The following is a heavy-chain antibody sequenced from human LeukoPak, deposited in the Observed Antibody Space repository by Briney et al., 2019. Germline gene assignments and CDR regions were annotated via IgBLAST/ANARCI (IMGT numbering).Heavy chain of an antibody. J-gene: IGHJ4*02. CDR2: ISKDGSDK. V-gene: IGHV3-30*14. D-gene: IGHD6-13*01. CDR1: GFTLSDYA. Sequence: SGGSLRLSCAASGFTLSDYAMHWVRQAPGKGLEWVAVISKDGSDKYYPGSVRGRFTISRDNSKNTLYLQMNSLRAEDTAVYYCARFLRSSSFFDYWGQGTLVTVSS. CDR3: ARFLRSSSFFDY.